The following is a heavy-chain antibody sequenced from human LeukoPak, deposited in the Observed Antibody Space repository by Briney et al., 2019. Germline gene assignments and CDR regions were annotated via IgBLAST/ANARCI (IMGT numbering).Heavy chain of an antibody. CDR1: GFTFSGNW. CDR2: IKEDGSEK. CDR3: ARGYS. V-gene: IGHV3-7*01. J-gene: IGHJ5*02. D-gene: IGHD2-21*01. Sequence: AGGSQRLSCAASGFTFSGNWMSWVRQAPGKGLEWVANIKEDGSEKYYVDSVKGRFTISRDNAKNSLYLQMSSLRAEDTAIYYCARGYSWGQGTLVTISS.